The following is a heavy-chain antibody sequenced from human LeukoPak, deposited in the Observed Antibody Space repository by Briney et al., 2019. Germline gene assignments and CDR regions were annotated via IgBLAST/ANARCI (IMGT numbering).Heavy chain of an antibody. J-gene: IGHJ4*02. CDR3: VKDGDYVWGSYRYTYYFDY. CDR2: INTDGSST. CDR1: GFTFSSYW. Sequence: PGGSLRLSCAASGFTFSSYWMHWVRQAPGKGLVWVSRINTDGSSTSYADSVKGRFTISRDNAKNTLYLQMNSLRAEDTAVYYCVKDGDYVWGSYRYTYYFDYWGQGTLVTVSS. V-gene: IGHV3-74*01. D-gene: IGHD3-16*02.